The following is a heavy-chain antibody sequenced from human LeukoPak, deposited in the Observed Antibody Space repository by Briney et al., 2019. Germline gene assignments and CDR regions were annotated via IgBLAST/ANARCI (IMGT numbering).Heavy chain of an antibody. CDR1: GFTFSSYS. J-gene: IGHJ6*02. CDR3: AREATLGYYGMDV. Sequence: PGGSLRLSCAASGFTFSSYSMSWVRQAPGKGLEWVSHINSDVSSARYADSVKGRFTISRDNAKNTLYLQMNSLRAEDTAVYYCAREATLGYYGMDVWGQGTTVTVS. V-gene: IGHV3-74*01. CDR2: INSDVSSA.